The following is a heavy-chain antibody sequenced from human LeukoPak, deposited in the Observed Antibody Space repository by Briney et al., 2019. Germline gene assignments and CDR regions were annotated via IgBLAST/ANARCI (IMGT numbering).Heavy chain of an antibody. CDR3: ARDIEDGSSSWYKRYYFDY. CDR1: GYTFTSYG. D-gene: IGHD6-13*01. CDR2: INAYNGNT. Sequence: GASVKVSCKASGYTFTSYGISWVRQAPGQGLEWMGWINAYNGNTNYAQKLQGRVTMTTDTSTSTAYMELRSLRSDDTAVYYCARDIEDGSSSWYKRYYFDYWGQGTLVTVSS. V-gene: IGHV1-18*01. J-gene: IGHJ4*02.